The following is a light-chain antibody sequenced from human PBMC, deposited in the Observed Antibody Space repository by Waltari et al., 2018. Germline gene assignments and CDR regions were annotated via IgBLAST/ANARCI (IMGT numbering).Light chain of an antibody. V-gene: IGLV3-25*03. J-gene: IGLJ2*01. CDR2: TDS. CDR1: ALPKQY. Sequence: SYELTQPPSVSVSPGQTARITCAGDALPKQYAYWYQQKPGQAPVLVIYTDSERPSGSAERFSGSSSGTTVPLTISGVPAEDEADYYCQSADSSGTYVVFGGGTQLTVL. CDR3: QSADSSGTYVV.